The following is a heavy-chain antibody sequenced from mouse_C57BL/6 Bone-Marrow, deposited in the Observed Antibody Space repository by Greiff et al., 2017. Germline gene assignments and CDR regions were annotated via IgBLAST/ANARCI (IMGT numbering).Heavy chain of an antibody. V-gene: IGHV1-62-2*01. CDR3: ARHEGEIYYGDGWFAY. CDR1: GYTFTEYT. D-gene: IGHD2-13*01. CDR2: FYPGSGSI. Sequence: VQLQQSGAELVKPGASVKLSCKASGYTFTEYTIHWVKQRPGQGLEWIGWFYPGSGSIKYNEKFKDKATLPADKSSSTVYMELSRLTSEDSSVYFCARHEGEIYYGDGWFAYWGQGTLVTVSA. J-gene: IGHJ3*01.